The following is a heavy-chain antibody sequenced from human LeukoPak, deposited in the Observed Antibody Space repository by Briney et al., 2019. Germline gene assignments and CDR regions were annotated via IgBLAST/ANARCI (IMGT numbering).Heavy chain of an antibody. CDR2: ISSDGSNK. CDR3: ASISGASWGYF. V-gene: IGHV3-30-3*01. CDR1: GFTFTSFA. J-gene: IGHJ4*02. D-gene: IGHD3-16*01. Sequence: GGSLTLSCAASGFTFTSFALHWVRQAPGKGLEWVAVISSDGSNKYYLDSVKGRFTISRDNSKNTLYLQMTSLRADDTAIYFCASISGASWGYFWGQGTQVTVSS.